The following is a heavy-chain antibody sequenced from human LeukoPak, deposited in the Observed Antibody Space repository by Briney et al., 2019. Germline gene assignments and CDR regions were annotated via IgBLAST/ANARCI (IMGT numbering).Heavy chain of an antibody. Sequence: GGSLRLSCAASGFTFSSYAMHWVRQAPGKGLEWVAVISYDGSNKYYADSVKGRFTISRDNSKNTLYLQMNSLRAEDTAVYYCAKTGLQDIVVVPAADMDVWGKGTTVTVSS. CDR1: GFTFSSYA. J-gene: IGHJ6*03. V-gene: IGHV3-30-3*02. D-gene: IGHD2-2*01. CDR3: AKTGLQDIVVVPAADMDV. CDR2: ISYDGSNK.